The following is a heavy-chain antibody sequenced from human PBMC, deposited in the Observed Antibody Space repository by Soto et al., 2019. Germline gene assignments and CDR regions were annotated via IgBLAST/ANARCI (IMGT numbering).Heavy chain of an antibody. CDR1: GGSISSYY. CDR2: IYYSGST. J-gene: IGHJ4*02. D-gene: IGHD4-17*01. Sequence: SETLSLTCTVSGGSISSYYGSWIRQPPEKGLEWIGYIYYSGSTNYNPSLKSRVTISVDTSKNQFSLKLSSVTAADTAVYYCARRYGASFDYWGQGTLVTVSS. V-gene: IGHV4-59*01. CDR3: ARRYGASFDY.